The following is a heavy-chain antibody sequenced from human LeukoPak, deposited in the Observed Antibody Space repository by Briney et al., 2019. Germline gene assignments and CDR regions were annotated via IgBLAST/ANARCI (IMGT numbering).Heavy chain of an antibody. CDR1: GFTVSSNY. V-gene: IGHV3-53*01. CDR2: ISGSGGST. Sequence: PGGSLRLSCAASGFTVSSNYMSWVRQAPGKGLEWVSAISGSGGSTYYADSVKGRFTISRDNSKNTLYLQMNSLRAEDTAVYYCARGAWGGLQPYFDYWGQGTLVTVSS. D-gene: IGHD5-24*01. CDR3: ARGAWGGLQPYFDY. J-gene: IGHJ4*02.